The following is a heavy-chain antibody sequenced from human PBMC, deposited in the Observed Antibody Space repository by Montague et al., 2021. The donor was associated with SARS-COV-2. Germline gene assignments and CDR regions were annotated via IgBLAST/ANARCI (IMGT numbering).Heavy chain of an antibody. V-gene: IGHV4-39*02. D-gene: IGHD3-22*01. Sequence: SETLSLTCTVSGGSITNNIYYWAWIRQPPGKGLEWIGGIYYTGNTYYNPSLKSRVTISVVTSKNHFTLKLSSVTAAETAVYYCARLKRYFDSSGSPSAFDFWGKGTKVTVSS. CDR1: GGSITNNIYY. CDR3: ARLKRYFDSSGSPSAFDF. CDR2: IYYTGNT. J-gene: IGHJ3*01.